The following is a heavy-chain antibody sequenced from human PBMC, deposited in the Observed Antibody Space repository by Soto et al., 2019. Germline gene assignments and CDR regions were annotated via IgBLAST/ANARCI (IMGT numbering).Heavy chain of an antibody. CDR3: AKDSTSDYSGSYYGKGLERWGYFDY. D-gene: IGHD1-26*01. J-gene: IGHJ4*02. CDR2: ISGSGGST. V-gene: IGHV3-23*01. CDR1: GFTFSSYA. Sequence: GGSLRLSCAASGFTFSSYAMSWVRQAPGKGLEWVSAISGSGGSTYYADSVKGRFTISRDNSKNTLYLQMNSLRAEDTAVYYCAKDSTSDYSGSYYGKGLERWGYFDYWGQGTLVTVSS.